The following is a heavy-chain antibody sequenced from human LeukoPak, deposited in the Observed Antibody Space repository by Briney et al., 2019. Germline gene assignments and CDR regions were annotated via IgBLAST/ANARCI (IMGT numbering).Heavy chain of an antibody. D-gene: IGHD5-18*01. CDR1: GFTFNNYW. CDR3: TRGVGYRFDP. J-gene: IGHJ5*02. Sequence: GGSLRLSRAASGFTFNNYWMHWVRQAPGKGLVWVSRINTDGSSPTYADSVKGRFTTSRDNAKNTLYLQMNSLRAEDTAVYYCTRGVGYRFDPWGQGTLVTVSS. CDR2: INTDGSSP. V-gene: IGHV3-74*03.